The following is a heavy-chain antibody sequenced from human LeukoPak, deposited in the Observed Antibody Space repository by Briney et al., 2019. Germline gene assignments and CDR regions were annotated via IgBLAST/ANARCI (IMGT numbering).Heavy chain of an antibody. J-gene: IGHJ4*02. CDR2: INPSDGST. D-gene: IGHD6-6*01. V-gene: IGHV1-46*01. Sequence: ASVTVSCKASGYTFTSHYMHWVRQAPGQGLEWMGMINPSDGSTSYAQKFQGRVTMTRDTSTSTVYLELSSLRSEDTAVYYCARAYSSSSPFDYWGQGTLVTVSS. CDR3: ARAYSSSSPFDY. CDR1: GYTFTSHY.